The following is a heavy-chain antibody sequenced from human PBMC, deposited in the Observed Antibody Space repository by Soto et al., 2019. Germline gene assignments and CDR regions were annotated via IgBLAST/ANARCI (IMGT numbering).Heavy chain of an antibody. CDR1: GGTFSSYA. J-gene: IGHJ4*02. Sequence: SVKVSCKASGGTFSSYAISWVRQAPGQGLEWMGGIIPIFGTANYAQKFQGRVTITADESTSTAYMELSSLRSEDTAVYYCARGPFTMVRGVIITFYYFDYWGQGTLVTVSS. D-gene: IGHD3-10*01. CDR3: ARGPFTMVRGVIITFYYFDY. V-gene: IGHV1-69*13. CDR2: IIPIFGTA.